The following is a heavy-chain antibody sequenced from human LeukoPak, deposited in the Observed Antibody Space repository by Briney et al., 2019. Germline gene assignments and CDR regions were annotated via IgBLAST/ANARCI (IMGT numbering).Heavy chain of an antibody. J-gene: IGHJ4*02. V-gene: IGHV1-2*02. CDR1: GYTFTGYY. CDR2: INPNSGGT. D-gene: IGHD3-22*01. Sequence: ASVKVSCTASGYTFTGYYMHWVRQAPGQGLEWMGWINPNSGGTNYAQKFQSRVTMTRDTSISTAYMELSRLRSDDTAVYYCARAYYYDSSGYYWGQGTLVTVSS. CDR3: ARAYYYDSSGYY.